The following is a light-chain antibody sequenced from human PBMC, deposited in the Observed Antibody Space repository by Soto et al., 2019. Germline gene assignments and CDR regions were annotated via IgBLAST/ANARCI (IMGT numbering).Light chain of an antibody. CDR3: LQHNTYPHT. J-gene: IGKJ2*01. CDR2: AAS. V-gene: IGKV1-17*03. Sequence: DIQMTQSPSAMSASVGDRVTITCRASRGITNYVAWFQQKPGQVPKRLIYAASSVQRGVPSRFSGSGSGTEFTLTISSLQPEDFATYYCLQHNTYPHTFGQGTKLEIK. CDR1: RGITNY.